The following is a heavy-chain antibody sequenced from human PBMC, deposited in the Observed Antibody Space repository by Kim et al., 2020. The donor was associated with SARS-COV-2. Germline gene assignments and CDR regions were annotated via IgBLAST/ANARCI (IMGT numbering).Heavy chain of an antibody. Sequence: SETLSLTCAVSGGSISSSNWWSWVRQPPGKGLEWIGEIYHSGSTNYNPSLKSRVTISVDKSKNQFSLKLSSVTAAATAVYYCARSFIAAAGTYYYYGMDVWGQGTTVTVSS. CDR3: ARSFIAAAGTYYYYGMDV. CDR2: IYHSGST. D-gene: IGHD6-13*01. CDR1: GGSISSSNW. V-gene: IGHV4-4*02. J-gene: IGHJ6*02.